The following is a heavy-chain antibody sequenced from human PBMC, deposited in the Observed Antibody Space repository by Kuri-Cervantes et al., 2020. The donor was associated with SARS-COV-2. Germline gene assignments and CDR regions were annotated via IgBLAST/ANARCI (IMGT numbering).Heavy chain of an antibody. CDR2: IKEDGSEK. V-gene: IGHV3-7*01. Sequence: GESLKISCSASGFNYLNYAIHWVRQAPGTGLEWVAIIKEDGSEKYYPDSVKGRFTISRDNVQNSLLLQMNSLGVEDTAVYYCARGAGFVVDSWGQGTLVTVSS. J-gene: IGHJ5*01. CDR1: GFNYLNYA. D-gene: IGHD2-15*01. CDR3: ARGAGFVVDS.